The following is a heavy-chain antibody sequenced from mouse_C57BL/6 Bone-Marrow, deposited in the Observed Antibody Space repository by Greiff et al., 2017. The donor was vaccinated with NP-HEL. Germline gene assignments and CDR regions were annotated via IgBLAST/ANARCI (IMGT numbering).Heavy chain of an antibody. CDR3: TRDGSSLYAMDY. V-gene: IGHV6-6*01. Sequence: EVQRVESGGGLVQPGGSMKLSCAASGFTFSDAWMDWVRQSPEKGLEWVAEIRNKANNHATYYAESVKGRFTISRDDSKSSVYLQMNSLRAEDTGIYYCTRDGSSLYAMDYWGQGTSVTVSS. D-gene: IGHD1-1*01. CDR1: GFTFSDAW. J-gene: IGHJ4*01. CDR2: IRNKANNHAT.